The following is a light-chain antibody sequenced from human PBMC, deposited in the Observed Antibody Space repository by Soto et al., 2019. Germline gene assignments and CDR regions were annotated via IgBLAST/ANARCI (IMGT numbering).Light chain of an antibody. CDR2: GNS. Sequence: QSVLTQPPSVSGAPGQRVTISCTGSSSNIGAGYDVHWYQQLPGTAPKLLIYGNSNRPSGVPDRFSGSKSGTSASLAITGLQAEDEADYYCQSYDSSLSAWVFRGGTKLTVL. J-gene: IGLJ3*02. CDR1: SSNIGAGYD. V-gene: IGLV1-40*01. CDR3: QSYDSSLSAWV.